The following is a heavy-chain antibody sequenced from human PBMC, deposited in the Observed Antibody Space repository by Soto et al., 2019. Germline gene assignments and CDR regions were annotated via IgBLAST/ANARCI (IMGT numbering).Heavy chain of an antibody. J-gene: IGHJ4*02. CDR1: GYTFTSYW. CDR2: IYPADSDS. CDR3: VRSISGSYHPRPASH. Sequence: PGESLKISCKGSGYTFTSYWIAWVRQMPGKGLEWMGSIYPADSDSRYSPSFQGHVTISADKSISTAYLQWSSLRASDTAMYYCVRSISGSYHPRPASHWGQGTLVTVSS. V-gene: IGHV5-51*01. D-gene: IGHD3-10*01.